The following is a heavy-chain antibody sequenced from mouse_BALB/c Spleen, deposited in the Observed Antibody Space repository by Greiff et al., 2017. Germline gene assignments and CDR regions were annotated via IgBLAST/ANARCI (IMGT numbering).Heavy chain of an antibody. CDR1: GYSITSGYY. V-gene: IGHV3-6*02. J-gene: IGHJ2*01. CDR2: ISYDGSN. Sequence: EVKLQESGPGLVKPSQSLSLTCSVTGYSITSGYYWNWIRQFPGNKLEWMGYISYDGSNNYNPSLKNRISITRDTSKNQFFLKLNSVTTEDTATYYCARAKYGNYEYWGQGTTLTVSS. D-gene: IGHD2-10*02. CDR3: ARAKYGNYEY.